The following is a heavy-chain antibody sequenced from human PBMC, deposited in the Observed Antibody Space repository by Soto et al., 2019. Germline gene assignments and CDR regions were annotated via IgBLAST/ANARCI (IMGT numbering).Heavy chain of an antibody. J-gene: IGHJ4*02. CDR2: VYSGGTT. CDR3: ARGRSASSDFDS. V-gene: IGHV3-66*01. CDR1: GFTVRTDY. D-gene: IGHD3-10*01. Sequence: EVQLVESGGGLVQPGGSLRLSCAASGFTVRTDYMNWVRQAPGEGLEWVSVVYSGGTTYYADSVRGRFTISRDNSKSTLFLQMNRLRAEDTAVYYSARGRSASSDFDSWGQGTLVIVSS.